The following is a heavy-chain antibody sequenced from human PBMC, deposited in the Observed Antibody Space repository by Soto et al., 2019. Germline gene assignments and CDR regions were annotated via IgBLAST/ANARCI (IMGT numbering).Heavy chain of an antibody. J-gene: IGHJ4*02. CDR2: VTHDGTLY. Sequence: QVQLVESGGGVFQPGRSLRLSCVASGFTFSSCAMHLVRQVPGKGLEWLAVVTHDGTLYPYADSVKGRFSISRDNSRKTLYLQMNGLRPEDTAVYYCVKDRSDTWSFDYWGQGTLVTVSS. CDR1: GFTFSSCA. V-gene: IGHV3-30*18. D-gene: IGHD2-8*02. CDR3: VKDRSDTWSFDY.